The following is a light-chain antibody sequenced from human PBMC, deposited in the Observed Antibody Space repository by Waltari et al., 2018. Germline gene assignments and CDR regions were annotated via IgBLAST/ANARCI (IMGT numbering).Light chain of an antibody. CDR3: SSFTYTTTLV. CDR1: SRDVGGYGQ. CDR2: EVS. V-gene: IGLV2-14*01. Sequence: QSALTQPASVSGSLGQSITISCTGTSRDVGGYGQVSWYQQHPGKAPELIIYEVSKRPSGVSDRFSVYKSGNTASLTISGLQADDEADFYCSSFTYTTTLVFGGGTKLTVL. J-gene: IGLJ3*02.